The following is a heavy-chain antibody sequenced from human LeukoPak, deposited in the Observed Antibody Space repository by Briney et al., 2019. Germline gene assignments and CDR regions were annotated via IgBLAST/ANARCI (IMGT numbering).Heavy chain of an antibody. J-gene: IGHJ5*02. V-gene: IGHV1-46*01. CDR3: ARAREESRSGTTSGWFDP. Sequence: ASVKVSCKASGYTFSGYYMYWVRQAPGQGLEWMGIINPSGGSASYAQKFQGRLTMTRDTSTSTVYMELSSLRSDDTAVYYCARAREESRSGTTSGWFDPWGQGTLVIVSS. CDR2: INPSGGSA. CDR1: GYTFSGYY. D-gene: IGHD1-7*01.